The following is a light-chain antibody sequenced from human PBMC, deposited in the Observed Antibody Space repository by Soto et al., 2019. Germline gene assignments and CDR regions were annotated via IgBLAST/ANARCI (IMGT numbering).Light chain of an antibody. CDR2: SAS. Sequence: DIQMTQSPSSLSASVGDRVTITCRASQDISVYLAWYQQKPGKVPKLLIYSASTLQSGVPSRFSGSVSGTDFTLTISSRQPEDVATYFCQKFNTARLTFGQGTRLEI. CDR1: QDISVY. J-gene: IGKJ5*01. CDR3: QKFNTARLT. V-gene: IGKV1-27*01.